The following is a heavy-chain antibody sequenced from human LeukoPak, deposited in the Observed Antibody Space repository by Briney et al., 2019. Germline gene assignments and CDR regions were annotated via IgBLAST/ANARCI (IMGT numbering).Heavy chain of an antibody. J-gene: IGHJ4*02. D-gene: IGHD6-19*01. CDR3: ARGLRRGYSSGWSPAAY. V-gene: IGHV1-8*01. Sequence: GASVKVSCKASGYTFTSYDINWVRQATGQGLEWMGWMNPNSGNTGYAQKFQGRVTMTRNTSISTAYMELSSLRSEDTAVYYYARGLRRGYSSGWSPAAYWGQGTLVTVSS. CDR2: MNPNSGNT. CDR1: GYTFTSYD.